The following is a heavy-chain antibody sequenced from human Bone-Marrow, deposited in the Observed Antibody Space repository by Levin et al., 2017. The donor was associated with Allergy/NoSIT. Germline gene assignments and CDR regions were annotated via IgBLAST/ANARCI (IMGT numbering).Heavy chain of an antibody. V-gene: IGHV3-7*01. CDR1: GFTLSQYW. CDR2: IKPDGSDK. D-gene: IGHD2-2*01. CDR3: ARDSFSTSSGLDYYYGMDV. J-gene: IGHJ6*02. Sequence: GESLKISCVASGFTLSQYWMTWVRQAPGKGLEWVAKIKPDGSDKFYADSLKGRLTISRDNTRKSLSLQINNLRAEDTDVYYCARDSFSTSSGLDYYYGMDVWGQGTTVTVSS.